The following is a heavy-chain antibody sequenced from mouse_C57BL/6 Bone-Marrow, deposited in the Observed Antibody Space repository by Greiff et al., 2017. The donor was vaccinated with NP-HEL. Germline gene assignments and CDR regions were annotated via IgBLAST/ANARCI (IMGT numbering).Heavy chain of an antibody. CDR2: IDPEDGET. CDR1: GFNIKDYY. Sequence: EVQLQESGAELVKPGASVKLSCTASGFNIKDYYMHWVKQRTEQGLEWIGRIDPEDGETKYAPKFQDKATITADTSSNTAYLQLSSLTSEDTAVYYCARGWLLLAYWGQGTLVTVSA. J-gene: IGHJ3*01. D-gene: IGHD2-3*01. V-gene: IGHV14-2*01. CDR3: ARGWLLLAY.